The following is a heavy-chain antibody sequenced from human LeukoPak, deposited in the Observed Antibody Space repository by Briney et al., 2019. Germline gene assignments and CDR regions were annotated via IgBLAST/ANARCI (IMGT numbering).Heavy chain of an antibody. CDR2: ISYDGSYK. D-gene: IGHD4-23*01. V-gene: IGHV3-30*03. J-gene: IGHJ4*02. Sequence: GRSLRLSCAASGFTFSSYGMHWVRQAPGKGLEWVAVISYDGSYKYYADSVKGRFTISRDNSKNTLYLQMNSLRAEDTAVYYCAAFGNADYWGQGTLVTVSS. CDR1: GFTFSSYG. CDR3: AAFGNADY.